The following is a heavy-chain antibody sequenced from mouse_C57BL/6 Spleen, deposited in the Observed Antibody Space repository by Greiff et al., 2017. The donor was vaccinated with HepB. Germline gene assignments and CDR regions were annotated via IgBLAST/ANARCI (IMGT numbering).Heavy chain of an antibody. Sequence: EVKLVESGGGLVQSGRSLRLSCATSGFTFSDFYMEWVRQAPGKGLEWIAASRNKANDYTTEYSASVKGRFIVSRDTSQSILYLQMNALRAEDTAIYYCARDASWDDYFDVWGTGTTVTVSS. D-gene: IGHD4-1*01. J-gene: IGHJ1*03. CDR2: SRNKANDYTT. V-gene: IGHV7-1*01. CDR1: GFTFSDFY. CDR3: ARDASWDDYFDV.